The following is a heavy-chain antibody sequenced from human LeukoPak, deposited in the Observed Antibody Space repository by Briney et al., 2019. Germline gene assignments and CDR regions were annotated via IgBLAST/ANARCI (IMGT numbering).Heavy chain of an antibody. CDR1: GGSFSGYY. CDR2: INHSGST. V-gene: IGHV4-34*01. CDR3: ARGQVSGPCNY. J-gene: IGHJ4*02. Sequence: PSETLSLTCAVYGGSFSGYYWSWIRQPPGKGLEWIGEINHSGSTNYNPSLKSRVTISVDTSKNQFSLKLSSVTAADTAVYYCARGQVSGPCNYWGQRTLVTVSS. D-gene: IGHD1-26*01.